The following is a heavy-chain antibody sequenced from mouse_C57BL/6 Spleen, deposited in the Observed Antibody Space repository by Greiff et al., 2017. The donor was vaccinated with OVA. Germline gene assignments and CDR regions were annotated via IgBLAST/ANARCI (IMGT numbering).Heavy chain of an antibody. CDR2: IHPNSGST. CDR1: GYTFTSYW. D-gene: IGHD2-4*01. V-gene: IGHV1-64*01. CDR3: AREGIYYDYDDAMDY. Sequence: QVQLQQPGAELVKPGASVKLSCKASGYTFTSYWMHWVKQRPGQGLEWIGMIHPNSGSTNYNEKFKSKATLTVDKSSITAYMQISSLTSEDSAVYYCAREGIYYDYDDAMDYWGQGTSVTVSS. J-gene: IGHJ4*01.